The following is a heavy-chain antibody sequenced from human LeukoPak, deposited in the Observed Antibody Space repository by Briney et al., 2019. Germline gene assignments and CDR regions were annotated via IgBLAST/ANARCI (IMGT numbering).Heavy chain of an antibody. Sequence: SETLSLTCTVSGGSISSYYWSWIRQPPGKGLEWIGYIYYSGSTNYNPSLKSRVTISVDTSKNQFSLKLSSVTAADTAVYYCARDGIAARPGWFDPWGQGTLVTVPS. CDR2: IYYSGST. V-gene: IGHV4-59*01. J-gene: IGHJ5*02. D-gene: IGHD6-6*01. CDR3: ARDGIAARPGWFDP. CDR1: GGSISSYY.